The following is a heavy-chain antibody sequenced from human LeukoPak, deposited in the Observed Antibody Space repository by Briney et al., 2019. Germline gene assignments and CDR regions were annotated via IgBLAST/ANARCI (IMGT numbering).Heavy chain of an antibody. CDR3: ARTSIYYDSSGYRS. J-gene: IGHJ5*02. V-gene: IGHV4-4*07. CDR1: GGSISSYY. Sequence: PSETLSLTCTVSGGSISSYYWSWIRQPAGKGLEWIGRIYTSGSTNYNPSLKSRVTMSVDTPKNQFSLKLSSVTAADTAVYYCARTSIYYDSSGYRSWGQGTLVTVSS. D-gene: IGHD3-22*01. CDR2: IYTSGST.